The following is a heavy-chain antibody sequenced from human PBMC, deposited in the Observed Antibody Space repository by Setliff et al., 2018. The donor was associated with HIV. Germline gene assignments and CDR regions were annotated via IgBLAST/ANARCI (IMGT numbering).Heavy chain of an antibody. Sequence: SGPTLVNPTQTLTLTCTFSGFSLSTSGMRVSWIRQPPGKALEWLARIDWDDDKFYSTSLKTRLTISKDTSKNQVVLTMTNMDPVDTGTYYCARSIPEDFNSSSWYKFYYGMDVWGQGTTVTVSS. CDR1: GFSLSTSGMR. CDR2: IDWDDDK. D-gene: IGHD6-13*01. CDR3: ARSIPEDFNSSSWYKFYYGMDV. V-gene: IGHV2-70*04. J-gene: IGHJ6*02.